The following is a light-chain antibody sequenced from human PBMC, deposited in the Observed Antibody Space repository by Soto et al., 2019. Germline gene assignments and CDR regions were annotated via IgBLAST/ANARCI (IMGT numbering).Light chain of an antibody. CDR1: NIGSES. J-gene: IGLJ3*02. CDR3: QVWHSSGDHSV. Sequence: SSELTQPPSVSVAPGQTARITCGGNNIGSESVHWYQQKPGQAPVVVVYDDSDRPSGIPERFSGSNSGNTATLTISRVEGGDEADYYCQVWHSSGDHSVFGGGTQLTVL. CDR2: DDS. V-gene: IGLV3-21*02.